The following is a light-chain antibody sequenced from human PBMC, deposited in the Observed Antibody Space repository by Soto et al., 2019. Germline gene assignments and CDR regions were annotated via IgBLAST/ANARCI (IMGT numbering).Light chain of an antibody. J-gene: IGLJ1*01. CDR2: DVD. CDR3: CSNAGSYPFL. Sequence: APKLMIYDVDKRLSAVPGRVSGSKSGNTASLTISGHQAEDEADYYCCSNAGSYPFLFGTGTKVTVL. V-gene: IGLV2-11*01.